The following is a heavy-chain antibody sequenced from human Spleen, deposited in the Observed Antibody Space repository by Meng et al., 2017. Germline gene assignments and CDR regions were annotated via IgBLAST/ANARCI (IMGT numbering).Heavy chain of an antibody. CDR3: ARGDYSGSYYQRLFDY. CDR2: ISSSGSTI. Sequence: GGSLRLSCAASGFTFSSYEMNWVRQAPGKGLEWVSYISSSGSTIYYADSVKGRFTISRDNAKNSLYLQMNSLRAEDTAVYYCARGDYSGSYYQRLFDYWGQGTLVTVSS. D-gene: IGHD1-26*01. CDR1: GFTFSSYE. V-gene: IGHV3-48*03. J-gene: IGHJ4*02.